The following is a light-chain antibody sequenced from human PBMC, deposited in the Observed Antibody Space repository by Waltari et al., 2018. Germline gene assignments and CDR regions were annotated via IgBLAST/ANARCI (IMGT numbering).Light chain of an antibody. CDR1: SSNIGSNY. Sequence: QSVLTQPPSASGTPGQTVTISCNGSSSNIGSNYVYWYQQLPGTAPKLLIFKNNQRPPGVPDRFSYSKSGTSASLAINGLRSEDEADYYCAAWDDSLSGLVLGGGTKVTVL. CDR3: AAWDDSLSGLV. V-gene: IGLV1-47*01. CDR2: KNN. J-gene: IGLJ3*02.